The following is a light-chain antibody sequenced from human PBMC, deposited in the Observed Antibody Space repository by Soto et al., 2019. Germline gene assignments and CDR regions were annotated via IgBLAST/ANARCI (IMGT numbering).Light chain of an antibody. V-gene: IGKV3-20*01. CDR3: QQYGGSPRT. CDR1: QSINSRS. Sequence: PGERATLYCGASQSINSRSLAWYQQKPGQAPRLLIYDASSRATGIPDRFSASGSGTDFTLTISRLDPEDFAVYFCQQYGGSPRTFGQGTKVDIK. CDR2: DAS. J-gene: IGKJ1*01.